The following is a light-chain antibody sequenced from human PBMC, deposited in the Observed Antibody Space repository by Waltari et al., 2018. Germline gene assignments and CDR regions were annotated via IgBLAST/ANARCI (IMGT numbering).Light chain of an antibody. V-gene: IGLV5-45*01. Sequence: QPVLTQPTSLSASPGASARLTCTLRSGISVGSYRIFWYQQKPGSPPRYLLNYHTDSDKHQVSRVPSRFSGSKDASANAGILLISGLQSEDEADYYCMIWHNNAGLFGGGTRLTVL. CDR3: MIWHNNAGL. CDR1: SGISVGSYR. J-gene: IGLJ2*01. CDR2: YHTDSDK.